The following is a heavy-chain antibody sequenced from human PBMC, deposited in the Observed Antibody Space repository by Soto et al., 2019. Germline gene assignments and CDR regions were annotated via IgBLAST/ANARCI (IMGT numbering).Heavy chain of an antibody. CDR1: GYTFTSYY. D-gene: IGHD1-26*01. CDR2: INLSGGST. Sequence: QVQLVQSGAEVKKPGASVKVSCKASGYTFTSYYMHWVRQAPGQGLEWMGIINLSGGSTSYAQKFQGRVTMTRDTSTSTVYMELSSLRSEDTAVYYCARLGAGSGSYERGAFDIWGQGTMVTVSS. CDR3: ARLGAGSGSYERGAFDI. V-gene: IGHV1-46*01. J-gene: IGHJ3*02.